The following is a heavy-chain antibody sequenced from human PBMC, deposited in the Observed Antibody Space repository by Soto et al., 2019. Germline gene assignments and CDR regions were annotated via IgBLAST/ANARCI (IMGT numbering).Heavy chain of an antibody. V-gene: IGHV4-34*01. D-gene: IGHD2-2*01. Sequence: PSETLSLTCVVSGGSLSDYFWSWIRQPPGEGLEWIGEINHLGSTNYNPSLKSRVTMSVDTSKNQFSLKLSSVTAADTAVYYCASMVVTAGGWFDPWGQGTLVTVSS. CDR1: GGSLSDYF. CDR3: ASMVVTAGGWFDP. CDR2: INHLGST. J-gene: IGHJ5*02.